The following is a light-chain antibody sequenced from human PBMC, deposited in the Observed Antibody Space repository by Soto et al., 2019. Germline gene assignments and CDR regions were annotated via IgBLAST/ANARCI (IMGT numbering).Light chain of an antibody. CDR3: QQYGSSPPLT. CDR1: QNISSY. J-gene: IGKJ5*01. V-gene: IGKV3-20*01. Sequence: EIVMTQSPATLSLSPGKRATLSCRASQNISSYLIWYQQKPGQAPRLLIYGASSRATGIPDRFSGSGSGTDFTLTISRLEPEDFAVYYCQQYGSSPPLTFGQGTRLEIK. CDR2: GAS.